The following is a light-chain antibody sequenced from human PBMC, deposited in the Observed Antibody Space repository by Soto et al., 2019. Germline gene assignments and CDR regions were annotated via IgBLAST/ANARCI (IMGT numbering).Light chain of an antibody. CDR1: QSISSW. V-gene: IGKV1-5*01. CDR3: QQYNSYPS. J-gene: IGKJ1*01. Sequence: DIQMTQSPSTLSASVGDRVSITCRASQSISSWLAWYQQKPGKAPKLLIYVASSLESGVPSRFSCSGSGTEFSLPISSLKPDDFATYYCQQYNSYPSFGQGTKVEIK. CDR2: VAS.